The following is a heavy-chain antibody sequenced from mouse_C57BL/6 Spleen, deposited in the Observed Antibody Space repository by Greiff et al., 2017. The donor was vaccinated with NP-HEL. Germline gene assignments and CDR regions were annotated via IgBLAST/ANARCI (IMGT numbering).Heavy chain of an antibody. Sequence: EVHLVESGGGLVKPGGSLKLSCAASGFTFSDYGMHWVRQAPEKGLEWVAYISSGSSTIYYADTVKGRFTISRDNAKNTLFLQITIRRSEDTARYYCARLEDSGAMDYWGQGTSVTVSS. CDR3: ARLEDSGAMDY. D-gene: IGHD3-1*01. J-gene: IGHJ4*01. CDR1: GFTFSDYG. V-gene: IGHV5-17*01. CDR2: ISSGSSTI.